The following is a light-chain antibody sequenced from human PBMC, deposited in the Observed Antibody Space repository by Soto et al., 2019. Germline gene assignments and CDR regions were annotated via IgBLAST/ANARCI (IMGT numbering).Light chain of an antibody. CDR3: QQYGDSPPYT. J-gene: IGKJ2*01. Sequence: EIVLTQSPGTLSLSPGERATLSCRAGQSVSSTYLAWYQQKPGQAPRLLIYGASSRATGIPDRFSGSGSGTDFTLTISRLESEDFAVFYCQQYGDSPPYTFGQGTNLEI. CDR2: GAS. CDR1: QSVSSTY. V-gene: IGKV3-20*01.